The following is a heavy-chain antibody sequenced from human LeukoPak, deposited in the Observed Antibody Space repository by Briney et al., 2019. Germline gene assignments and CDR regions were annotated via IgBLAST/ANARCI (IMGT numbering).Heavy chain of an antibody. V-gene: IGHV4-39*07. CDR3: ARAPITMIVVAPGWFDP. CDR1: GDSISSGSYY. CDR2: INHSGST. Sequence: SETLSLTCTVSGDSISSGSYYWAWIRQPPGKGLEWIGEINHSGSTNYNPSLKSRVTISVDTSKNQFSLKLSSVTAADTAVYYCARAPITMIVVAPGWFDPWGQGTLVTVSS. D-gene: IGHD3-22*01. J-gene: IGHJ5*02.